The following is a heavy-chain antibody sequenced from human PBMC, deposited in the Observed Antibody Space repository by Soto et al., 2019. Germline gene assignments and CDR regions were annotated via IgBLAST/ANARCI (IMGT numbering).Heavy chain of an antibody. J-gene: IGHJ6*02. Sequence: QVQLVESGGGVVQPGRSLRLSCAASGFTFSNYAVHWVRQAPGKGLEWVAFISYDGSNTYYADSVKGRFTISRDNSENTLYLQMISLRAEDTAMYYCAKDRRVRDGMDVWGQGTTVIVSS. D-gene: IGHD3-10*01. CDR1: GFTFSNYA. CDR2: ISYDGSNT. CDR3: AKDRRVRDGMDV. V-gene: IGHV3-30*18.